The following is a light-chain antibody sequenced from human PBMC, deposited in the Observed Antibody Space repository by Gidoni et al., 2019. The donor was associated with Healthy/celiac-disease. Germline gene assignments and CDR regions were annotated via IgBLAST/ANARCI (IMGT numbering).Light chain of an antibody. V-gene: IGLV3-19*01. Sequence: SSELTQDPAVSVALGQTVRITCQVDSLRSYYASWYQQKPGQAPVLVIYGKNNRPPGIPDRFSGSSSGNTASLTITGAQAEDEADYYCNSRDRSSKHLNWGFGGGTKLTVL. CDR1: SLRSYY. J-gene: IGLJ3*02. CDR3: NSRDRSSKHLNWG. CDR2: GKN.